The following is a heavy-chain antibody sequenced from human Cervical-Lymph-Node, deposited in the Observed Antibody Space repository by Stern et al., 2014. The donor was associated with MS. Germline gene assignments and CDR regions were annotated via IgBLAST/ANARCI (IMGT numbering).Heavy chain of an antibody. Sequence: EVQLVQSGADVKKPGESLKISCKGSEYNFNTHWIAWVRQMPGKGLEWLGNIYPGNSDTRYNPSLQGQVSISADKSITTAYLHFSSLNASDSAMYFCARHGGPNWNHEAHNWFDPWGQGTLVTVSS. CDR1: EYNFNTHW. V-gene: IGHV5-51*03. D-gene: IGHD1-14*01. J-gene: IGHJ5*02. CDR3: ARHGGPNWNHEAHNWFDP. CDR2: IYPGNSDT.